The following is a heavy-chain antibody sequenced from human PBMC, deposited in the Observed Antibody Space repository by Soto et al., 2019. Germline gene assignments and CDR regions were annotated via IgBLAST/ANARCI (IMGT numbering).Heavy chain of an antibody. D-gene: IGHD1-1*01. CDR1: GYIFTAYS. Sequence: ASVKVSCKASGYIFTAYSMHWVRRAPGQGLEWMGVVNPSGGSTNYAQKFQGRITLTRDTSRNTVYMDLSSLTSEDTAVYYCARVPSRPLTADDQGDWIPYYAMDVWGQGTTVTVSS. CDR2: VNPSGGST. CDR3: ARVPSRPLTADDQGDWIPYYAMDV. V-gene: IGHV1-46*01. J-gene: IGHJ6*02.